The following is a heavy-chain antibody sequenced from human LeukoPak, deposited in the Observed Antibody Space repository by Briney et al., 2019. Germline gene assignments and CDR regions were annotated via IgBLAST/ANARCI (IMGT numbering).Heavy chain of an antibody. D-gene: IGHD3-22*01. CDR2: ISGSGGST. V-gene: IGHV3-23*01. CDR3: AKAPRYYYDSSGYFDY. J-gene: IGHJ4*02. CDR1: GFTFSSYA. Sequence: GGSLRLSCAASGFTFSSYAMSWVRQAPGKGLEWVSAISGSGGSTYYAGSVKGRFTISRDNSKNTLYLQMNSLRAEDTAVYYCAKAPRYYYDSSGYFDYWGQGTLVTVSS.